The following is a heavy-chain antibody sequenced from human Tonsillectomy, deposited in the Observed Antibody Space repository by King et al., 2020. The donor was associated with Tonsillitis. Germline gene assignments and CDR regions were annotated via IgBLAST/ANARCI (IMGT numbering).Heavy chain of an antibody. CDR2: IIPILGIA. CDR3: ARDGQLSTPLDY. Sequence: QLVQSGAEVKKPGSSVKVSCKASGDTFSNYAISWVRQAPGQGLEWMGRIIPILGIAHYAQEFQGRVTITADKSTSTAYMEVSSLRSEDTAVYYCARDGQLSTPLDYWGQGTLVTASS. D-gene: IGHD1-1*01. CDR1: GDTFSNYA. J-gene: IGHJ4*02. V-gene: IGHV1-69*09.